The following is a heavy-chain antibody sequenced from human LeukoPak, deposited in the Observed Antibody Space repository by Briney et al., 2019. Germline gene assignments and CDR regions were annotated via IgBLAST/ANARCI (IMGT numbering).Heavy chain of an antibody. Sequence: QAGGSLRLSCAASGFTFSNYAMNWVRQAPGKGLEWVSAISGSGGSTYYADSVKGRFTISRDNSKNTLYLHMNSLRAEDTAVYYCAKDRPAPGSVDYWGQGTLVTVSS. CDR1: GFTFSNYA. CDR3: AKDRPAPGSVDY. V-gene: IGHV3-23*01. CDR2: ISGSGGST. D-gene: IGHD6-13*01. J-gene: IGHJ4*02.